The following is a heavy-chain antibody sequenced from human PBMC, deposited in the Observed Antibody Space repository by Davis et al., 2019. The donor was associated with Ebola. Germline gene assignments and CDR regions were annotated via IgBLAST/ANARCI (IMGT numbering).Heavy chain of an antibody. V-gene: IGHV1-18*01. D-gene: IGHD3-22*01. Sequence: AASVKVSCKASGYTFTSYGISWVRQAPGQGLEWMGWISAYNGNTNYAQKLQGRVTMTTDTSTSTAYMELRSLRSDDTAVYYCARPPYYYDSSGFDYWGQGTLVTVSS. J-gene: IGHJ4*02. CDR1: GYTFTSYG. CDR2: ISAYNGNT. CDR3: ARPPYYYDSSGFDY.